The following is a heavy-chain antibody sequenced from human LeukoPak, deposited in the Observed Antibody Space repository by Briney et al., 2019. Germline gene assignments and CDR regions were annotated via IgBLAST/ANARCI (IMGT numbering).Heavy chain of an antibody. J-gene: IGHJ1*01. CDR3: ARGGAARLHFQN. Sequence: PSETLSLTCTVSGGSISSGDYYWNWIRQPPGKGLEWIGYIYHSGSTNYNPSLQSRVTLSVDTSKNQFSLNLNSVTAADTAVYYCARGGAARLHFQNWGQGTLVTVSS. CDR2: IYHSGST. CDR1: GGSISSGDYY. D-gene: IGHD6-6*01. V-gene: IGHV4-61*08.